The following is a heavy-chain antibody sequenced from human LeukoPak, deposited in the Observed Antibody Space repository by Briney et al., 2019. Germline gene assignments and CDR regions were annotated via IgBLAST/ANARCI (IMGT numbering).Heavy chain of an antibody. CDR1: GYTFTSYG. CDR2: IIAYNGKT. CDR3: ARVYRFFGVVSGVVDP. Sequence: AASVKVSCKASGYTFTSYGISCVRQAPGQGLEWMGWIIAYNGKTNYAQKLQGRVTMTTDTSTSTAYMELRSMRSDDTAVYYCARVYRFFGVVSGVVDPWGQGTLVTVSS. D-gene: IGHD3-3*01. V-gene: IGHV1-18*01. J-gene: IGHJ5*02.